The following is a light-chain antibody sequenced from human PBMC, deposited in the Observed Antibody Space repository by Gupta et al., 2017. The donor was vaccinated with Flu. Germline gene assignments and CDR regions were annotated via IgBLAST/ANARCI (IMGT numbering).Light chain of an antibody. V-gene: IGKV1-5*03. J-gene: IGKJ1*01. Sequence: GDGVTITCRASQSISTWLAWYQQKPGKAPKVLIYKASGLESGVPSRFSGSGSGTEFTLTISSLQPDDFATYYCQQYNSHPWTFGQGTKVEIK. CDR3: QQYNSHPWT. CDR2: KAS. CDR1: QSISTW.